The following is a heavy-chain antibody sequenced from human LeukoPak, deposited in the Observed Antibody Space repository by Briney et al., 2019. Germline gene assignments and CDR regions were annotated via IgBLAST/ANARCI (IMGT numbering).Heavy chain of an antibody. J-gene: IGHJ4*02. D-gene: IGHD2-15*01. V-gene: IGHV3-33*01. CDR1: GFTFSRYA. Sequence: GMSLRLSCGASGFTFSRYAMHWVRQAPGKGLEWVAVIWSDGGNPYSADSVKGRLTISRDNAKNTVFLQMNRLRAEDTAVYYCARDWCSGQSCYLDYWGQGTLVTVSS. CDR3: ARDWCSGQSCYLDY. CDR2: IWSDGGNP.